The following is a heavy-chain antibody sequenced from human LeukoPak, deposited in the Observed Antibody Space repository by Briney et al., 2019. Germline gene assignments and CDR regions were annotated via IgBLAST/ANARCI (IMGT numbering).Heavy chain of an antibody. CDR2: ISGSGGST. CDR3: AKDLPAAGMANSFDY. Sequence: QTGGSLRLSCAASGFTFSSNAIHWVRQAPGKGLEWVAAISGSGGSTYYADSVKGRFTISRDNSKNTLYLQMNSLRAEDTAVYYCAKDLPAAGMANSFDYWGQGTLVTVSS. CDR1: GFTFSSNA. V-gene: IGHV3-23*01. D-gene: IGHD6-13*01. J-gene: IGHJ4*02.